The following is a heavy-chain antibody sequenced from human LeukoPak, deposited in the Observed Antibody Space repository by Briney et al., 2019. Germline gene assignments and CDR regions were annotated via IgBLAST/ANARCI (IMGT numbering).Heavy chain of an antibody. V-gene: IGHV1-18*01. J-gene: IGHJ4*02. D-gene: IGHD1-26*01. CDR2: ISVYNGNT. CDR1: GYTLRNYD. Sequence: GASVKVSCKASGYTLRNYDISWVRQAPGQGLEWMGWISVYNGNTNYAQKFQGRVTMTTDTSTSTAYMELRSLRPDDTAMYYCARVDSGRYYGHDYWGQGTLVTVTS. CDR3: ARVDSGRYYGHDY.